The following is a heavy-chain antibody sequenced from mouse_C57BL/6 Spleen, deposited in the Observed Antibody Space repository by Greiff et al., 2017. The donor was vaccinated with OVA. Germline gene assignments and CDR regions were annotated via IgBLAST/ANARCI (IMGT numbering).Heavy chain of an antibody. Sequence: QVQLKESGAELARPGASVKLSCKASGYTFTSYGISWVKQRTGQGLEWIGEIYPRSGNTYYNEKFKGKATLTADKSSSTAYMELRRLTSEDSAVYFCARAGGYDLPRTIAMDYWGQGTSVTVSS. D-gene: IGHD2-3*01. CDR3: ARAGGYDLPRTIAMDY. V-gene: IGHV1-81*01. CDR1: GYTFTSYG. J-gene: IGHJ4*01. CDR2: IYPRSGNT.